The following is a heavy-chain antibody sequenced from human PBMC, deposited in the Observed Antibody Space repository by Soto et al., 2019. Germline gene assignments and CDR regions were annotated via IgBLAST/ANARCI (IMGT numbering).Heavy chain of an antibody. CDR1: GFSLSTSGVG. D-gene: IGHD3-9*01. CDR3: AHKDYDILTGYYSGPFDY. J-gene: IGHJ4*02. V-gene: IGHV2-5*01. CDR2: IYWNDDK. Sequence: SGPTLVNPTQTLTLTCTFSGFSLSTSGVGVGWIRQPPGKALEWLALIYWNDDKRYSPSLKSRLTITKDTSKNQVVLTMTNMDPVDTATYYCAHKDYDILTGYYSGPFDYWGQGTLVTVS.